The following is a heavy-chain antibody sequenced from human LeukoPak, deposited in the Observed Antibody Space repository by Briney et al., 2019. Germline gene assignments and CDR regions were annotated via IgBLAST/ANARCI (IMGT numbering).Heavy chain of an antibody. J-gene: IGHJ5*02. CDR2: IYSVGTT. CDR3: ARELSYCGGDCYAH. V-gene: IGHV3-66*01. Sequence: GGSLRLSCAASGFSVSSNYMSWVRPAPGKGLEWVAVIYSVGTTYYAHSVKGRFTISRDNSKNTLYLQMNSLRAEDTAVYHCARELSYCGGDCYAHWGEGTLVTVYS. CDR1: GFSVSSNY. D-gene: IGHD2-21*01.